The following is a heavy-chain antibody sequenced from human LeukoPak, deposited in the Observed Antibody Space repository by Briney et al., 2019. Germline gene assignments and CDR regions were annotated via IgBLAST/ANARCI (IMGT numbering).Heavy chain of an antibody. J-gene: IGHJ3*02. D-gene: IGHD3-16*01. CDR2: IYYNGNT. Sequence: SETLSLTCTVSGGSISTYYWSWIRQPPGKGLEWIGYIYYNGNTNYNPSLKSRLTISIDTSKNQFSLKLTSVTAAGTALYHCARLGRPAAFDIWGQGTMVTVSS. CDR3: ARLGRPAAFDI. CDR1: GGSISTYY. V-gene: IGHV4-59*08.